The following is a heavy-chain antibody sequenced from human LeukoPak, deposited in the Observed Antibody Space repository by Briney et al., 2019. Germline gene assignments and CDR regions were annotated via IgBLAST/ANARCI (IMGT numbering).Heavy chain of an antibody. J-gene: IGHJ4*02. CDR3: AKDREYQLLYGENYFDY. D-gene: IGHD2-2*02. CDR1: GFTFSSYG. V-gene: IGHV3-30*02. Sequence: GGSLRLSCAASGFTFSSYGMHWVRQAPGKGLEWVAFIRYDGSNKYYADSVKGRFSISRDNSKNTLYLQMNSLRAEDTAVYYCAKDREYQLLYGENYFDYWGQGTLVTVSS. CDR2: IRYDGSNK.